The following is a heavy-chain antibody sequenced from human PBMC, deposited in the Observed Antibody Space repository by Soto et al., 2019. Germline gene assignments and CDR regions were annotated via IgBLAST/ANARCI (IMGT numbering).Heavy chain of an antibody. CDR1: GGSISSSSYY. CDR3: AGNVLLWFGELLPFDY. CDR2: IYYSGST. D-gene: IGHD3-10*01. Sequence: QLQLQESGPGLVKPSETLSLTCTVSGGSISSSSYYWGWIRQPPGKGLEWIGSIYYSGSTYYNQSLKSRVTISVDTSKNQFSLKLSSVTAADTAVYYCAGNVLLWFGELLPFDYWGQGTLVTVSS. V-gene: IGHV4-39*01. J-gene: IGHJ4*02.